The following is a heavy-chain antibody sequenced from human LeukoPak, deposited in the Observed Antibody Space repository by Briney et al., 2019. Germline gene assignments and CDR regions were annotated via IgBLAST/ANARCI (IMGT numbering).Heavy chain of an antibody. V-gene: IGHV3-30*02. D-gene: IGHD3-9*01. J-gene: IGHJ4*02. CDR2: IRYDGSNK. CDR1: GFTFSSYG. CDR3: AKDRVLRHFDWLFDLDY. Sequence: RSGGSLRLSCAASGFTFSSYGMHWVRQAPGKGLEWVAFIRYDGSNKYYADSVKGRFTISRDNSKNTLYLQMNSLRAEDTALYYCAKDRVLRHFDWLFDLDYWGQGTLVTVSS.